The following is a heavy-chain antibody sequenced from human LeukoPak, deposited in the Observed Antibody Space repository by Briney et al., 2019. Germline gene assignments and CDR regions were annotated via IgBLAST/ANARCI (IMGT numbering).Heavy chain of an antibody. V-gene: IGHV3-11*03. CDR1: GFTFSDYY. J-gene: IGHJ4*02. CDR2: ISSSTYT. D-gene: IGHD1-26*01. Sequence: PGGSLRLSCAASGFTFSDYYMSWIRQAPGKGLEWVSYISSSTYTNYVDSVKGRFTISRDNAKNSMYLQMNSLRGEDTAVYYCARISGSYVFDYWGQGTLVTVSS. CDR3: ARISGSYVFDY.